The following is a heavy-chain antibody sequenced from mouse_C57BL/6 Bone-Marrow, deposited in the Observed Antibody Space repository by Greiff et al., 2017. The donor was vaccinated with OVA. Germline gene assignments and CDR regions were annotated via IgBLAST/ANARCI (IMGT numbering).Heavy chain of an antibody. V-gene: IGHV5-17*01. CDR3: ARDLGRLWYFDV. CDR2: ISSGSSTI. J-gene: IGHJ1*03. CDR1: GFTFSDYG. Sequence: EVKLMESGGGLVKPGGSLKLSCAASGFTFSDYGMHWVRQAPEKGLEWVAYISSGSSTIYYADTVKGRFTISRDNAKNTLFLQMTSLRSEDTAMYYCARDLGRLWYFDVWGTGTTVTVSS. D-gene: IGHD4-1*01.